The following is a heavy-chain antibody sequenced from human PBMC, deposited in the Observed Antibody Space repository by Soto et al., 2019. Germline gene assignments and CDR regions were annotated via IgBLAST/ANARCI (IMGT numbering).Heavy chain of an antibody. J-gene: IGHJ6*02. V-gene: IGHV1-18*01. CDR3: ARAGADPYYYGLDV. CDR1: GYTFSAYD. D-gene: IGHD3-10*01. CDR2: IRAYNGDT. Sequence: ASVKVSCKTSGYTFSAYDIYCVRQAPGQGLEWMGWIRAYNGDTNYAQKFQTRVTMTTDKSTDTAYMDLRSLTSDDTAIYYCARAGADPYYYGLDVWGQGTTVTVSS.